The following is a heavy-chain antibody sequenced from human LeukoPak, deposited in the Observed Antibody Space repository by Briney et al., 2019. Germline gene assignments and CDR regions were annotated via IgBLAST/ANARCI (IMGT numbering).Heavy chain of an antibody. D-gene: IGHD3-10*01. CDR1: GFTLSAYW. Sequence: PGGSLRLSCAASGFTLSAYWMHWVRQAPGKGLMWVSRIEGDGNRITYADSVKGRFTISRDNAKNTLYLQMNSLRAEDTAVYYCAKGHYYGSGSLDYWGQGTLVTVSS. J-gene: IGHJ4*02. CDR3: AKGHYYGSGSLDY. CDR2: IEGDGNRI. V-gene: IGHV3-74*01.